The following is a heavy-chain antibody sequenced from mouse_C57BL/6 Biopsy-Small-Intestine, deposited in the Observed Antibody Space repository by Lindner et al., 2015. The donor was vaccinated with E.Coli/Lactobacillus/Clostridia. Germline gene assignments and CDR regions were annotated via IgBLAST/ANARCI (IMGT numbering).Heavy chain of an antibody. CDR3: ARCWDWYFDV. CDR1: GYTFTSYT. D-gene: IGHD4-1*01. J-gene: IGHJ1*03. Sequence: VQLQESGAELARPGASVKMSCKASGYTFTSYTMHWVKQRPGQGLEWIGYINPSSGYTKYNQKFKDKATLTADKSSSTAYMQLSSLTSEDSAVYYCARCWDWYFDVWGTGTTVTVSS. CDR2: INPSSGYT. V-gene: IGHV1-4*01.